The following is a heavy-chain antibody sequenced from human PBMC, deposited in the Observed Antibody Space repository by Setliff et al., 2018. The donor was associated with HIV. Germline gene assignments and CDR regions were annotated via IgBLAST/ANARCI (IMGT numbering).Heavy chain of an antibody. CDR3: ARAGVYYDSSGYCIDY. Sequence: LRLSCAASGFTFSSYSMNWVRQAPGKGLEWVSSISSGSSYIYYAESVKGRFTISRDNAKNSLYLQMNSLRAEDTAVYYCARAGVYYDSSGYCIDYWGHGTLVTAPQ. V-gene: IGHV3-21*01. CDR1: GFTFSSYS. CDR2: ISSGSSYI. J-gene: IGHJ4*01. D-gene: IGHD3-22*01.